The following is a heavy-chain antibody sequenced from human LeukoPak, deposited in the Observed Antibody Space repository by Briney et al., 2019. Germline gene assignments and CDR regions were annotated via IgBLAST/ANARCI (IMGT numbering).Heavy chain of an antibody. Sequence: ASVKVSCKASGYTFTSYGISWVRQAPGQGLEWMGWISAYNGNTNYAQKFQGRVTMTRDTSISTAYMELSRLRSDDTAVYYCARRDRDGYTPLDYWGQGTLVTVSS. D-gene: IGHD5-24*01. J-gene: IGHJ4*02. CDR3: ARRDRDGYTPLDY. CDR2: ISAYNGNT. V-gene: IGHV1-18*01. CDR1: GYTFTSYG.